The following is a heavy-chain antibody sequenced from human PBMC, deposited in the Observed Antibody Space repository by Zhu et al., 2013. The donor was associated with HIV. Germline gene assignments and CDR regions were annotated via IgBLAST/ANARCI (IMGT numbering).Heavy chain of an antibody. CDR1: GYTFTSYG. CDR2: ISAYNGNT. J-gene: IGHJ6*02. CDR3: ARDKCSGGSCYLLYYGMDV. V-gene: IGHV1-18*04. Sequence: QVQLVQSGAELKKPGASVKVSCKASGYTFTSYGISWVRQAPGQGLEWMGWISAYNGNTNYAQKLQGRVTMTTDTSTSTAYMELRSLRSDDTAVYYCARDKCSGGSCYLLYYGMDVWGQGTTVTVSS. D-gene: IGHD2-15*01.